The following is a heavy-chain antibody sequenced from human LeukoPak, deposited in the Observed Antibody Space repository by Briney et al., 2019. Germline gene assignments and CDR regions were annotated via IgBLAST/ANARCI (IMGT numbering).Heavy chain of an antibody. CDR1: GYTFTSYW. V-gene: IGHV5-51*01. CDR3: VRQDYDSSGYSWFDP. J-gene: IGHJ5*02. D-gene: IGHD3-22*01. Sequence: GESLKISCKGSGYTFTSYWIGWVRQVPGKGLEWMGTMYPGDSDTRYSPSLQGQVTISADKSISTAYLQWSSLKASDTAMYYCVRQDYDSSGYSWFDPWGQGTLVTVSS. CDR2: MYPGDSDT.